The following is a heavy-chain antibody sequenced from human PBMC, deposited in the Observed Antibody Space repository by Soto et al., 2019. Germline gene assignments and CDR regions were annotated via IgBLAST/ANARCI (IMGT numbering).Heavy chain of an antibody. CDR3: ARHYAFRGVIVTSGYFDY. CDR1: GFTFSSYG. Sequence: QVQLVESGGGVVQPGRSLRLSCAASGFTFSSYGMHWVRQAPGKGLEWVAVIWYDGSNKYYADSVKGRFTISRDNSKNTLYLQMNSLRAEDTAVYYCARHYAFRGVIVTSGYFDYWGQGTLVTVSS. D-gene: IGHD3-16*02. V-gene: IGHV3-33*01. CDR2: IWYDGSNK. J-gene: IGHJ4*02.